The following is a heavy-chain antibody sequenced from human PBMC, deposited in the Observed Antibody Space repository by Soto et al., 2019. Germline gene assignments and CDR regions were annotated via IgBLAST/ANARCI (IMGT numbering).Heavy chain of an antibody. Sequence: GGSLRLSCAASGFTFSSYAMHWVRQAPGKGLEWVAVISYDGSNKYYADSVKGRFTISRDNSKNTLYLQMNSLRAEDTAVYYCAAVEYSSSPTRFDYWGQGTLVTVSS. D-gene: IGHD6-6*01. CDR1: GFTFSSYA. J-gene: IGHJ4*02. CDR2: ISYDGSNK. V-gene: IGHV3-30-3*01. CDR3: AAVEYSSSPTRFDY.